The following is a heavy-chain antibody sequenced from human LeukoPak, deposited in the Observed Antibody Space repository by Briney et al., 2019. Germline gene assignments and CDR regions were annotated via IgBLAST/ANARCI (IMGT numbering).Heavy chain of an antibody. V-gene: IGHV3-23*01. D-gene: IGHD7-27*01. CDR1: GFTFSTST. CDR3: AIDPNWGTHS. J-gene: IGHJ4*02. Sequence: GGSLRLSCAASGFTFSTSTMYWVRHPPGKRLEWVSIIGNNGGGIHYADSVKGRFTISRDNFKNALYLQMNSLRVEDTAVYYCAIDPNWGTHSWGQGVLVTVSS. CDR2: IGNNGGGI.